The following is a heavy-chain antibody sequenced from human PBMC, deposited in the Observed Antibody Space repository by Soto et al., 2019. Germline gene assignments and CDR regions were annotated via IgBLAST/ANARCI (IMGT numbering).Heavy chain of an antibody. CDR3: ARDAVAGNALWDCSRP. D-gene: IGHD6-19*01. CDR1: GFTFRNYA. V-gene: IGHV3-23*01. J-gene: IGHJ5*02. CDR2: IHGSGGAT. Sequence: PGGPLRLSCVASGFTFRNYAMSWVREAPGKGLEWVSSIHGSGGATYYADSVKGRFTISRDDSKNTLYLQMNSMRVEHTAVYYCARDAVAGNALWDCSRPLGQATLVTV.